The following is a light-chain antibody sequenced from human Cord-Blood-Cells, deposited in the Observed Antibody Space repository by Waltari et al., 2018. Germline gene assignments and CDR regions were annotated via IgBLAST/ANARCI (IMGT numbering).Light chain of an antibody. CDR2: AAS. J-gene: IGKJ1*01. V-gene: IGKV1-9*01. CDR1: QGISRY. Sequence: DIQLTQSPSFLSASVGDRVTITCRASQGISRYLAWYQQKPEKAPKLLIYAASTLQSGVPSRFSGSGSGTEFTLTISSLQPEDFATYYCQQLNSYPWTFGQGTKVEIK. CDR3: QQLNSYPWT.